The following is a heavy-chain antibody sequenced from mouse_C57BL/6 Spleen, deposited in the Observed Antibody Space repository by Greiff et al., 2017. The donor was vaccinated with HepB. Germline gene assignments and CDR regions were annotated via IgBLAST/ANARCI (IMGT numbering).Heavy chain of an antibody. D-gene: IGHD2-4*01. Sequence: EVQVVESGEGLVKPGGSLKLSCAASGFTFSSYAMSWVRQTPEKRLEWVAYISSGGDYIYYADTVKGRFTISRDNARNTLYLQMSSLKSEDTAMYYCTRGGDYDPWFAYWGQGTLVTVSA. CDR1: GFTFSSYA. CDR2: ISSGGDYI. V-gene: IGHV5-9-1*02. CDR3: TRGGDYDPWFAY. J-gene: IGHJ3*01.